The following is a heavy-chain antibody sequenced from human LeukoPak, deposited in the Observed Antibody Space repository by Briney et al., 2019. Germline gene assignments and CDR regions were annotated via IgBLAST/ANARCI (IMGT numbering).Heavy chain of an antibody. V-gene: IGHV3-21*01. CDR3: ARDSSQQLVPRYFDY. Sequence: GGSLRLSCAASGFTFSSYSMNWVRQAPGKGLEWVSSISSSSSYIYYADSVKGRFTISRDNAKNSLYLQMNSLRAEDTAVYYCARDSSQQLVPRYFDYWGQGTLVTVSS. J-gene: IGHJ4*02. CDR2: ISSSSSYI. CDR1: GFTFSSYS. D-gene: IGHD6-13*01.